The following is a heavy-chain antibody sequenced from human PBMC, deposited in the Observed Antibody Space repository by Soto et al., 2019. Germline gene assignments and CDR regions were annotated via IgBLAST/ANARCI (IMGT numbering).Heavy chain of an antibody. V-gene: IGHV4-59*08. Sequence: SETLSLTCTVSGGSISSYYWSWIRQPPGKGLEWIGYIYYSGSTNYNPSLKSRVTISVDTSKNQFSLKLSSVTAADTAVYYCARQVVGEAFDIWGQGTMVTVSS. CDR1: GGSISSYY. CDR2: IYYSGST. D-gene: IGHD2-2*01. J-gene: IGHJ3*02. CDR3: ARQVVGEAFDI.